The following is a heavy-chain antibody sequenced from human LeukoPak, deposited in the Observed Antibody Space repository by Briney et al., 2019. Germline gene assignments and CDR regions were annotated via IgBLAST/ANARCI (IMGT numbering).Heavy chain of an antibody. Sequence: SETLSLTCTVSGGSISSSSYYWGWIRQPPGKGLEWIGSIYYSGSTYYNPSLKSRVTISVDTSKNQFSLKLSSVTAADTAVYYCARLSYDYVWGSYRPFDYWGQGTLVTVSS. V-gene: IGHV4-39*07. D-gene: IGHD3-16*02. CDR3: ARLSYDYVWGSYRPFDY. CDR2: IYYSGST. CDR1: GGSISSSSYY. J-gene: IGHJ4*02.